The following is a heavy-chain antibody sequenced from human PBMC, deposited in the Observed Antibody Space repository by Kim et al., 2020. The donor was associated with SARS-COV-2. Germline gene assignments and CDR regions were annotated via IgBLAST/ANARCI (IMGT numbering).Heavy chain of an antibody. CDR1: GFTFSSYS. CDR2: ISSSSSYI. V-gene: IGHV3-21*01. J-gene: IGHJ5*02. D-gene: IGHD5-18*01. Sequence: GGSLRLSCAASGFTFSSYSMNWVRQAPGKGLEWVSSISSSSSYIYYADSVKGRFTISRDNAKNSLYLQMNSLRAEDTAVYYCARKTSSYVVDPWGQGTLVTVSS. CDR3: ARKTSSYVVDP.